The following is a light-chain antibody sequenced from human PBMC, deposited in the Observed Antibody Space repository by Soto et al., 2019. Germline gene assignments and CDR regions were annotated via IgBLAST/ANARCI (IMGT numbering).Light chain of an antibody. Sequence: DIQMNQSPSTLSASVGDRVTITCRASQFISSWLAWYQQKPGKAPKLLINKASSLESGVPSRFSGSGSGTEFTLTISSLHPDDFATYYCQQYSSYWTFGQGTKADIK. CDR3: QQYSSYWT. V-gene: IGKV1-5*03. J-gene: IGKJ1*01. CDR1: QFISSW. CDR2: KAS.